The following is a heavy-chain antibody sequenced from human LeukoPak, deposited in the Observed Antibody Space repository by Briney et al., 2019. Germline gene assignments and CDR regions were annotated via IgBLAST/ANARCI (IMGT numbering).Heavy chain of an antibody. CDR3: ARVREDAFDI. J-gene: IGHJ3*02. CDR2: ISSSSSYI. Sequence: GGSLRFSCAASGFTFSSYSMNWVRQAPGKGLEWVSSISSSSSYIYYADSVKGRFTISRDNAKNSLFLPMNSLRAEDTAVYYCARVREDAFDIWGQGTMVTVSS. V-gene: IGHV3-21*01. D-gene: IGHD3-10*01. CDR1: GFTFSSYS.